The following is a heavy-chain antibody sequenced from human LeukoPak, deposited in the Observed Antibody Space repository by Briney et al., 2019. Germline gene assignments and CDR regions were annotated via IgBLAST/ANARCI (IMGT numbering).Heavy chain of an antibody. D-gene: IGHD2-2*01. J-gene: IGHJ5*02. CDR3: AKDRLLVVPAAMREWDNWFDP. CDR1: GFTFSSYA. V-gene: IGHV3-23*01. CDR2: ISGSGGST. Sequence: GGTLRLSCAASGFTFSSYAMSWVRQAPGKGLEWVSAISGSGGSTYYADSVKGRFTISRDNSKNTLYLQMNSLRAEDTAVYYCAKDRLLVVPAAMREWDNWFDPWGQGTLVTVSS.